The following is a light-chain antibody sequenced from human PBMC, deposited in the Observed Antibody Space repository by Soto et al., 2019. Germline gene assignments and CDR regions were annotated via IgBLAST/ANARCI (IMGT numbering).Light chain of an antibody. CDR3: PQYGSSPWT. V-gene: IGKV3-20*01. J-gene: IGKJ1*01. CDR2: GAS. Sequence: EIVLTQSPGTLSLSQGERATLSCRASQSVGSSYFAWYQQKPAQAPRLLIYGASSRAPGIPDRFSGSGSGRDFTLTISRLEPEDFAVYYCPQYGSSPWTFGQGTKVE. CDR1: QSVGSSY.